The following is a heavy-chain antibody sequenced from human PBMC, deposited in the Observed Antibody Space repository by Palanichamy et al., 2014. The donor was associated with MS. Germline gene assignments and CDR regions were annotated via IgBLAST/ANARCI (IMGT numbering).Heavy chain of an antibody. Sequence: EVQLVQSGAEVKKPGESLRISCKGSGYSFTSYWISWVRQMPGKSPEWMGRIDPSDSYTNYSPSFQGHVTISADKSISTAYLQWSSLKASDTAMYFCARWNSGWYVFDYWGQGTQVTVSS. D-gene: IGHD6-19*01. CDR3: ARWNSGWYVFDY. CDR1: GYSFTSYW. J-gene: IGHJ4*02. V-gene: IGHV5-10-1*03. CDR2: IDPSDSYT.